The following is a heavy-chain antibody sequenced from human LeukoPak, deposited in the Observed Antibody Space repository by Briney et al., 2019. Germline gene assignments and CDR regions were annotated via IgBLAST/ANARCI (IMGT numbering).Heavy chain of an antibody. Sequence: GASVKVSCKASGYTFTSYDINWVRQATGQGLEWMGRMNPNSGNTGYAQKFQGRVTMTRNTSISTAYMELSSLRSGDTAVYYCARGLRIAVAGSGTLGYWGQGTLVTVSS. CDR3: ARGLRIAVAGSGTLGY. D-gene: IGHD6-19*01. J-gene: IGHJ4*02. CDR2: MNPNSGNT. V-gene: IGHV1-8*01. CDR1: GYTFTSYD.